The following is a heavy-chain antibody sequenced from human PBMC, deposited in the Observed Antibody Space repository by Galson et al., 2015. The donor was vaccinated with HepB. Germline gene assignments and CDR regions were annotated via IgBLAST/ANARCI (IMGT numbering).Heavy chain of an antibody. CDR2: ISYDGSNK. CDR3: ALGGYYDSSGYYNPFDY. CDR1: GFTFSSYG. V-gene: IGHV3-30*03. D-gene: IGHD3-22*01. Sequence: SLRLSCAASGFTFSSYGMHWVRQAPGKGLEWVAVISYDGSNKYYADSVKGRFTISRDNSKNTLYLQMNSLRAEDTAVYYCALGGYYDSSGYYNPFDYWGQGTLVTVSS. J-gene: IGHJ4*02.